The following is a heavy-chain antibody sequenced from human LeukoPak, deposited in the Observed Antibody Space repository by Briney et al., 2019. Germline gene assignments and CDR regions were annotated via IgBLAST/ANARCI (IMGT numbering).Heavy chain of an antibody. Sequence: SETLPLTCTVSGGSISSYYWSWIRQPPGKGLEWIGYIYYSGSTNYNPSLKSRVTISVDTSKNQFSLKLSSVTAADTAVYYCAREGVACSSTSCYGGWFDPWGQGTLVTVSS. CDR3: AREGVACSSTSCYGGWFDP. CDR1: GGSISSYY. CDR2: IYYSGST. J-gene: IGHJ5*02. V-gene: IGHV4-59*01. D-gene: IGHD2-2*01.